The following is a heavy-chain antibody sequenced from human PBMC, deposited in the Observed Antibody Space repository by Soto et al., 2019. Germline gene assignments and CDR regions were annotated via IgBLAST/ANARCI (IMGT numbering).Heavy chain of an antibody. Sequence: GGSLRLSCAASGFTFSSYGMHWVRQAPGKGLEWVAVIWYDGSNKYYADSVKGRFTISRDNSKNTLYLQINSLRAEDTAVYYCARDQELRFFNYWGQGTLVTVSP. V-gene: IGHV3-33*01. D-gene: IGHD1-7*01. CDR1: GFTFSSYG. J-gene: IGHJ4*02. CDR3: ARDQELRFFNY. CDR2: IWYDGSNK.